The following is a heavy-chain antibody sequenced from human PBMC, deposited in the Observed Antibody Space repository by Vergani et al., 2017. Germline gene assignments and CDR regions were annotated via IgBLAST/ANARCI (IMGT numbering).Heavy chain of an antibody. D-gene: IGHD6-13*01. CDR2: IYYSGST. CDR1: GGPISRNDYY. Sequence: QVQLQESGPGLVKPSQTLSLTCSVSGGPISRNDYYWTWIRQPPGKGLEWLGYIYYSGSTYYNPSLKSRLTMSVDTSKNQFSLELSSVTASDTAMYYCASKPTGTTWYSVKYYFDFWGQGTLVAVSS. J-gene: IGHJ4*02. CDR3: ASKPTGTTWYSVKYYFDF. V-gene: IGHV4-30-4*08.